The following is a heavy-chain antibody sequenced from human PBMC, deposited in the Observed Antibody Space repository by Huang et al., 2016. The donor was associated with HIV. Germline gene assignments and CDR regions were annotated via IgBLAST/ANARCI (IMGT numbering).Heavy chain of an antibody. V-gene: IGHV1-46*01. CDR3: TRGGSSWYEGDY. CDR2: INPSAGKT. D-gene: IGHD6-13*01. CDR1: GYTFTSYH. J-gene: IGHJ4*02. Sequence: QVQLVQSGAEVKRPGASVKVSCKASGYTFTSYHLHWVRQAPGQGLECMGIINPSAGKTYYSKKFQGRVTMTTDASTGTVYMDLRSLRSEDTAVYYCTRGGSSWYEGDYWGQGTLVTVSS.